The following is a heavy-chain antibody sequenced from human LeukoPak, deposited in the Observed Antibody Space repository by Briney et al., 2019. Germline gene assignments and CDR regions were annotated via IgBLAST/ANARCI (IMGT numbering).Heavy chain of an antibody. CDR2: INSDGSST. Sequence: GGSLTLSCAGSGFTFSNYWMHWLRQAPGKGLVWVSRINSDGSSTSYADSVKGRFTVSRDNAKNTLYLQMNSLRAEDTAVYYCARVPKWELLDAFDIWGQGTMVTVSS. CDR1: GFTFSNYW. D-gene: IGHD1-26*01. J-gene: IGHJ3*02. V-gene: IGHV3-74*01. CDR3: ARVPKWELLDAFDI.